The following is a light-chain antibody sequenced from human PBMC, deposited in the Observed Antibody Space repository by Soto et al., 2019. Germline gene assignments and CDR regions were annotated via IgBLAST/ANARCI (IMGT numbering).Light chain of an antibody. V-gene: IGKV3-20*01. Sequence: EIVLTQSPGTLSLSPGERATLSCRASQSVTNNYLAWYQQKPGQAPRLLIYVASNRASGISDRFGGSGSGTDFTLTISGLEPEDFAVYYCQQYGSSPLFTFGPGTKVDLK. CDR3: QQYGSSPLFT. J-gene: IGKJ3*01. CDR1: QSVTNNY. CDR2: VAS.